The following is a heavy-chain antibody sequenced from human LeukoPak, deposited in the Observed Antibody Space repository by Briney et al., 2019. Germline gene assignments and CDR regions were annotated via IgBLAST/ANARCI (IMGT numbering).Heavy chain of an antibody. Sequence: GGSLRLSCAASGFTFSNYGMHWVRQAPGKGLEWLALIWYDGSNMYYADSVRGRFTISRDSSKNALYLQMNSLRAEDTAVYYCARDRGGYSDYWGQGIFVTVSS. J-gene: IGHJ4*02. CDR3: ARDRGGYSDY. CDR1: GFTFSNYG. D-gene: IGHD3-10*01. CDR2: IWYDGSNM. V-gene: IGHV3-33*01.